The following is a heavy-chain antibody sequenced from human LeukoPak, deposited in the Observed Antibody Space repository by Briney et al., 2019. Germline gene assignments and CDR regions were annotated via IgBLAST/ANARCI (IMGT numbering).Heavy chain of an antibody. CDR3: ARSSAAAGPTHNWFEP. CDR2: IYYSGST. D-gene: IGHD6-13*01. Sequence: SSQTLSLTCTVSGGSISSGGYYWSWIRQHPGKGLEWIGYIYYSGSTYYNPSLKSRVTISVDTSKNQFSLKLTSVTAADTAVYYCARSSAAAGPTHNWFEPWGEGALWTVPS. CDR1: GGSISSGGYY. J-gene: IGHJ5*02. V-gene: IGHV4-31*03.